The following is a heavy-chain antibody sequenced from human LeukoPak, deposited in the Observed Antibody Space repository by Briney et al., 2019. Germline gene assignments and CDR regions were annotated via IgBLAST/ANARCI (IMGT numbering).Heavy chain of an antibody. J-gene: IGHJ4*02. D-gene: IGHD5-18*01. V-gene: IGHV1-69*05. CDR3: ARAVDTAMTAIN. CDR2: IIPIFGTA. Sequence: SVKVSCKASGGTFSSYAISWVRQAPGQGLEWMGGIIPIFGTANYAQKFQGRVTITTDESTSTAYMELSSLRSEDTAVYYYARAVDTAMTAINWGQGTLVTVSS. CDR1: GGTFSSYA.